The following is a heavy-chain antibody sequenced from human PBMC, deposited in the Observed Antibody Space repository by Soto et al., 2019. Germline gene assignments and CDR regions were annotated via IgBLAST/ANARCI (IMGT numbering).Heavy chain of an antibody. CDR1: GGSISSGGYS. Sequence: PSETLSLTCAVSGGSISSGGYSWSWIRQPPGKGLEWIGYIYHSGSTYYNPSLKSRVTISVDRSKNQFSLKLSSVTAADTAVYYCARVDYGGEGAFDIWGQGTMLTVSS. V-gene: IGHV4-30-2*01. CDR3: ARVDYGGEGAFDI. CDR2: IYHSGST. D-gene: IGHD4-17*01. J-gene: IGHJ3*02.